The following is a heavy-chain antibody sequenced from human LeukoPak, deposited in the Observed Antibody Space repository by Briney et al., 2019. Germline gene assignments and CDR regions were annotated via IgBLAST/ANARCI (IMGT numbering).Heavy chain of an antibody. D-gene: IGHD1-26*01. J-gene: IGHJ4*02. CDR2: ISGSGGST. CDR1: GFTFSSYE. CDR3: AKAANEWELLAGYFDY. V-gene: IGHV3-23*01. Sequence: GGSLRLSCAASGFTFSSYEMNWVRQAPGKGLEWVSAISGSGGSTYYADSVKGRFTISRDNSKNTLYLQMNSLRAEDTAVYYCAKAANEWELLAGYFDYWGQGTLVTVSS.